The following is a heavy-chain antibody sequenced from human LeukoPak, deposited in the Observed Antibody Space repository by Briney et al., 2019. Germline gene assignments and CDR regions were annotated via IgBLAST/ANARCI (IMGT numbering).Heavy chain of an antibody. J-gene: IGHJ4*02. D-gene: IGHD1-20*01. CDR2: ISSSGSTI. Sequence: GGSLRLSCAASGFIFSNAWMNWVRQAPGKGLEWVSYISSSGSTIYYADSVKGRFTISRDNAKNSLYLQMNSLRAEDTAVYYCARTRYNWNAIDDWGRGTLVTVSS. CDR3: ARTRYNWNAIDD. CDR1: GFIFSNAW. V-gene: IGHV3-11*01.